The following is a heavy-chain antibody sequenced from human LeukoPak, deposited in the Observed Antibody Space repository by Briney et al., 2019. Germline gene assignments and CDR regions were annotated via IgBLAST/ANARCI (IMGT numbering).Heavy chain of an antibody. CDR1: GFTVSSNY. D-gene: IGHD3-10*01. Sequence: GGSLRLSCAASGFTVSSNYMSWVRQAPGKGLEWVSVIYSGGSTYYADSVKGRFTISRDNSKNTLYPQMNSLRAEDTAVYYCARASGGSGDVWVSFYYWGQGTLVTVSS. J-gene: IGHJ4*02. CDR2: IYSGGST. V-gene: IGHV3-53*01. CDR3: ARASGGSGDVWVSFYY.